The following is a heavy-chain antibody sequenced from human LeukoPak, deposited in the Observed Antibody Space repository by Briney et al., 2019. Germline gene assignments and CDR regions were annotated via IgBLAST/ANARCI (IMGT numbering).Heavy chain of an antibody. CDR2: TYYRSKWYN. CDR3: ATLATVTTSHHYYYGMDV. D-gene: IGHD4-17*01. V-gene: IGHV6-1*01. CDR1: GDSVSSNSAA. Sequence: SQTLSLTCAISGDSVSSNSAAWNWIRQSPSRGLEWLGRTYYRSKWYNDYAVSVKSRITINPDTSKNQFSLQLNSVTPEDTAVYYCATLATVTTSHHYYYGMDVWGQGTTVTVSS. J-gene: IGHJ6*02.